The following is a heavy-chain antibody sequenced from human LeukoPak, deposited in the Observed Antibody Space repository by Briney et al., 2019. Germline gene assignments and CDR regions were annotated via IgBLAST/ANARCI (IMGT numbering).Heavy chain of an antibody. D-gene: IGHD3-10*01. V-gene: IGHV4-39*07. Sequence: PSETLSLTCTVSGGSISSSNYYWGWIRQPPGKGLEWIGSIYYSGRTLYNPSLKSRVTISVDTSKNQFSLKLSSVTAADTAVYYCARDISGSGSGYYYYYMDVWAKGPRSPPP. CDR1: GGSISSSNYY. CDR2: IYYSGRT. CDR3: ARDISGSGSGYYYYYMDV. J-gene: IGHJ6*03.